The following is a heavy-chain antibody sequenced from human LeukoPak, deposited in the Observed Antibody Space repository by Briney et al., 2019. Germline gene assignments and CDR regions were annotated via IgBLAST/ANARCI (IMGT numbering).Heavy chain of an antibody. CDR2: ISYDGSNK. CDR3: ARVPGYDSSGYFDY. D-gene: IGHD3-22*01. V-gene: IGHV3-30-3*01. Sequence: GGSLRLSCAASGFTFSSYAMHWVRQAPGKGLEWVAVISYDGSNKYYADSVKGRYTISRDNSKNTLYLQMNSLRAEDTAVYYCARVPGYDSSGYFDYWGQGTLVTVSS. CDR1: GFTFSSYA. J-gene: IGHJ4*02.